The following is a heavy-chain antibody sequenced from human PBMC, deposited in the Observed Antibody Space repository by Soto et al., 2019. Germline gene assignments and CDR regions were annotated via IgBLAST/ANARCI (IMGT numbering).Heavy chain of an antibody. J-gene: IGHJ3*01. CDR2: IHPGGQTI. D-gene: IGHD2-15*01. CDR3: ARRGSR. CDR1: GFTFSSSE. V-gene: IGHV3-48*03. Sequence: EVLLVESGGGLVQPGGSLRLSCAASGFTFSSSEMYWVRQAPGKGLEWISYIHPGGQTIFYAESVKGRFTISRDNAKHSVYLQMNSLRAEDTAVYYCARRGSRWGRGTKVTVSS.